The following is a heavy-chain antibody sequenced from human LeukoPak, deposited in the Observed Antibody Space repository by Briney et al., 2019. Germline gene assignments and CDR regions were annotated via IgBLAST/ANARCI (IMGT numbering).Heavy chain of an antibody. V-gene: IGHV3-48*01. J-gene: IGHJ4*02. CDR1: GFTFSSYS. Sequence: GGSLRLSCAASGFTFSSYSMNWVRQAPGKGLEWVSYISSSSSTIYYADSVKGRFTISRDNAKNSLYLQMNSLRAEDTAVYYCARVGAKRGYSYGYGVFDYWGQGTLVTVSS. D-gene: IGHD5-18*01. CDR3: ARVGAKRGYSYGYGVFDY. CDR2: ISSSSSTI.